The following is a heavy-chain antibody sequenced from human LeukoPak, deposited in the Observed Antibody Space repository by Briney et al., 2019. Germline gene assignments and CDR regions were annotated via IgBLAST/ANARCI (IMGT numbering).Heavy chain of an antibody. CDR1: GGSISSYY. V-gene: IGHV4-59*12. CDR3: ARAPYCSSTSCYPSWFDP. CDR2: IYYSGST. D-gene: IGHD2-2*01. Sequence: SETLSLTCTVSGGSISSYYWGWIRQHPGKGLEWIGYIYYSGSTYYNPSLKSRVTISVDESKNQFSLKLSSVTAADTAVYYCARAPYCSSTSCYPSWFDPWGQGTLVTVSS. J-gene: IGHJ5*02.